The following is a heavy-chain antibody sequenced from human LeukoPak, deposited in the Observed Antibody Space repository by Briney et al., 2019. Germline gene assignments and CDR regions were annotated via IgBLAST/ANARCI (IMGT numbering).Heavy chain of an antibody. CDR3: TTELRWELSPDFGY. D-gene: IGHD1-26*01. Sequence: GGSLRLSCAASGFTFSNAWMTWVRQAPGEGLEWVGRIKTKADGGTTDYAAPVKGRFTISRDDSKDTLYLQMNSLKTEDTAVYYCTTELRWELSPDFGYWGQGTLVTVSS. CDR2: IKTKADGGTT. J-gene: IGHJ4*02. V-gene: IGHV3-15*01. CDR1: GFTFSNAW.